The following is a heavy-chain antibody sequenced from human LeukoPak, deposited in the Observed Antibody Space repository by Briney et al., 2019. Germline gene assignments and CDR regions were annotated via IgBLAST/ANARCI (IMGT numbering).Heavy chain of an antibody. D-gene: IGHD6-13*01. CDR2: INSDGSST. V-gene: IGHV3-74*01. CDR1: GFTFSRYW. CDR3: AKDASYSSSWYLDY. Sequence: GGSLRLSCAASGFTFSRYWMHWVRQAPGKGLVWVSRINSDGSSTSYADSVKGRFTISRDNAKNSLYLQMNSLRAEDMALYYCAKDASYSSSWYLDYWGQGTLVTVSS. J-gene: IGHJ4*02.